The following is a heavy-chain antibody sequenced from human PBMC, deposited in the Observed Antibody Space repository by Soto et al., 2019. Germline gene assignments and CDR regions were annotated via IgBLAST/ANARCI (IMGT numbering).Heavy chain of an antibody. CDR2: INPYSGGA. CDR3: ARLMHYSHSGGSSHSGFDM. J-gene: IGHJ3*02. CDR1: GYTFTDYF. D-gene: IGHD2-21*01. V-gene: IGHV1-2*02. Sequence: QVQLVQSGAEVKKPGASVKVSCEASGYTFTDYFIHWVRQAPGQGLEWIGWINPYSGGADLSQKFQGRVTMTRDPSIRTAYMEVSSLRSDDTAVFYCARLMHYSHSGGSSHSGFDMWGQGTLVTVSS.